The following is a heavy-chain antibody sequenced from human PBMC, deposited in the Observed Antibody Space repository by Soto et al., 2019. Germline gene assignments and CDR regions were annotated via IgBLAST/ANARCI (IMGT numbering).Heavy chain of an antibody. V-gene: IGHV1-69*13. CDR3: AREGYSSSYSPH. Sequence: SVKVSCKASGGTFSSYAISWVRQAPGQGLEWMGGIIPIFGTANYAQKFQGRVTITADESTSTAYMELSSLRSEDTAVYYCAREGYSSSYSPHWGQGTLVTVSS. J-gene: IGHJ4*02. D-gene: IGHD6-13*01. CDR1: GGTFSSYA. CDR2: IIPIFGTA.